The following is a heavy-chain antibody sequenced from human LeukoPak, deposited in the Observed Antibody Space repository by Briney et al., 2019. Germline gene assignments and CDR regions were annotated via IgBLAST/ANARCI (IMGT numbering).Heavy chain of an antibody. J-gene: IGHJ4*02. D-gene: IGHD6-19*01. CDR2: INWNGRST. CDR1: GFNFDDYG. CDR3: ARDSHSGWYDY. Sequence: GGSLRLSCAASGFNFDDYGMTWVRQAPGKGLEWVSTINWNGRSTGYTDSVKGRFTISRDNAKNSLYLQMNSLRAEDTAVYYCARDSHSGWYDYWGQGTLVTVSS. V-gene: IGHV3-20*04.